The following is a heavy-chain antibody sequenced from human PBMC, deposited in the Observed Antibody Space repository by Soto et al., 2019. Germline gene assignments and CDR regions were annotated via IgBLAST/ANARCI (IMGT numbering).Heavy chain of an antibody. D-gene: IGHD2-15*01. CDR2: ISGNGGST. CDR1: GFTFSSYA. Sequence: GGSLRLSCAASGFTFSSYAMGWVRQAPRKGLEWVSAISGNGGSTYYADSVKGRFTISRDNSNDTLYLQMNSLRAEDRAVYYCAKAGYCSSGTCAARYYYMDVWGKGTTVTVSS. V-gene: IGHV3-23*01. CDR3: AKAGYCSSGTCAARYYYMDV. J-gene: IGHJ6*03.